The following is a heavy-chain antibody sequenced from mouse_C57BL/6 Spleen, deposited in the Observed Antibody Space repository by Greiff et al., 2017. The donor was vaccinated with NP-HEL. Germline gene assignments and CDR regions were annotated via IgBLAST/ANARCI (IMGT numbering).Heavy chain of an antibody. J-gene: IGHJ4*01. V-gene: IGHV1-54*01. Sequence: QVQLKESGAELVRPGTSVKVSCKASGYAFTNYLIEWVKQRPGQGLEWIGVINPGSGGTNYNEKFKGKATLTADKSSSTAYMQLSSLTSEDSAVYFCARDITTVVAKGYAMDYWGQGTSVTVSS. CDR1: GYAFTNYL. D-gene: IGHD1-1*01. CDR3: ARDITTVVAKGYAMDY. CDR2: INPGSGGT.